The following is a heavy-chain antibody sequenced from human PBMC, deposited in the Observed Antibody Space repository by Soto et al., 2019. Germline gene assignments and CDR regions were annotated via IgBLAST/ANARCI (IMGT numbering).Heavy chain of an antibody. V-gene: IGHV1-69*08. CDR1: GGTFSSHT. CDR3: ARADFGDYWYFDL. J-gene: IGHJ2*01. Sequence: QDQLVQSGAEVKKPGASVKVSCKASGGTFSSHTFSWVRQAPGQGLEWMGRIIPALGTATYAQKFQGRVTITADESATTVYMELNSLRSADTAVYYCARADFGDYWYFDLWGRGTLVTVSS. CDR2: IIPALGTA. D-gene: IGHD4-17*01.